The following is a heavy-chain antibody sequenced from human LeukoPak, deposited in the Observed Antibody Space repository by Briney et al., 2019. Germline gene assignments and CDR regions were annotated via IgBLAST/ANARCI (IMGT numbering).Heavy chain of an antibody. CDR3: ARSKSALQLVRNYYYYYGMDV. D-gene: IGHD6-13*01. CDR2: IYYSGST. J-gene: IGHJ6*02. CDR1: GGSVSSGSYY. V-gene: IGHV4-61*01. Sequence: SETLSLTCTVSGGSVSSGSYYWSWIRQPPGKGLEWIGYIYYSGSTNYNPSLKSRVTISVDTSKNQFSLKLSSVTAADTAVYYCARSKSALQLVRNYYYYYGMDVWGQGTTVTVSS.